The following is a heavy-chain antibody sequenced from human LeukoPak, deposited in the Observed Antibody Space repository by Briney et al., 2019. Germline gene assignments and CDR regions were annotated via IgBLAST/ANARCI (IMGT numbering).Heavy chain of an antibody. D-gene: IGHD6-13*01. CDR2: IYSGGST. J-gene: IGHJ3*02. CDR3: ARISIAAAGDAFDI. CDR1: GFTFSSYA. Sequence: PGGSLRLSCAASGFTFSSYAMSWVRQAAGKGLEWVSVIYSGGSTYYADSVKGRFTISRDNSKNTLYLQMNSLRAEDTAVYYCARISIAAAGDAFDIWGQGTMVTVSS. V-gene: IGHV3-53*01.